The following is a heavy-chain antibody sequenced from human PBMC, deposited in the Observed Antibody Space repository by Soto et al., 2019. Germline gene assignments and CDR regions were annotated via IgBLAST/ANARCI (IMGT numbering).Heavy chain of an antibody. CDR2: ISVYHGNT. Sequence: XSVKVYYKTSSYNFLNYGMSWLRQTPGQGPEWMGWISVYHGNTIYAQNFQGRVTMTTDTSTSTAYMELTSLRSDDTGVYYCARDHGGATMALLYWGQGTLVTVSS. J-gene: IGHJ4*02. CDR3: ARDHGGATMALLY. D-gene: IGHD3-10*01. CDR1: SYNFLNYG. V-gene: IGHV1-18*04.